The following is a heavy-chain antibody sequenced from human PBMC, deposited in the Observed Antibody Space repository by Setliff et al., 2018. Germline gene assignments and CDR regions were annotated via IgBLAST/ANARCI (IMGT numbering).Heavy chain of an antibody. CDR1: GFTFSNYA. V-gene: IGHV3-23*01. CDR3: ARDTSGRDALDI. J-gene: IGHJ3*02. D-gene: IGHD3-10*01. Sequence: GGSLRLSCAASGFTFSNYAMTWVRQAPGKGLEWVSDISGGGSRTYYADSVKGRFTISRDNSKNTLYLQMNSLRAEDTAVYYCARDTSGRDALDIWGQGTMVTVSS. CDR2: ISGGGSRT.